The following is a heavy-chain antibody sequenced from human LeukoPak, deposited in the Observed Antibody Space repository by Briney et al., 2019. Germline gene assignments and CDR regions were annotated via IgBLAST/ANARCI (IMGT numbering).Heavy chain of an antibody. J-gene: IGHJ4*02. CDR3: ARGLDPLGIAAARTWNYFDH. V-gene: IGHV1-69*06. D-gene: IGHD6-13*01. CDR1: GYTFSSYG. CDR2: ISAIFGTA. Sequence: GASVKVSCKASGYTFSSYGISWVRQAPGQGLEWMGWISAIFGTANYAQKFQGRVTMTADKSTSTAYMELRSLRSEDTAVYYCARGLDPLGIAAARTWNYFDHWGQGPLVSVSS.